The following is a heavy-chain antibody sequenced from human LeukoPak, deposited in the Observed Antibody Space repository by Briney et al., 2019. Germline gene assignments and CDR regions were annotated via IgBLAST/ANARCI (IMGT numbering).Heavy chain of an antibody. CDR1: GGTFSSYA. CDR3: ARVYSSSWYFPPSYYYYGMDV. CDR2: IIPIFGTA. J-gene: IGHJ6*02. D-gene: IGHD6-13*01. V-gene: IGHV1-69*13. Sequence: ASVKVSCKASGGTFSSYAISWVRQAPGRGLEWMGGIIPIFGTANYAQKFQGRVTITADESTSTAYMELSSLRSEDTAVYYCARVYSSSWYFPPSYYYYGMDVWGQGTTVTVSS.